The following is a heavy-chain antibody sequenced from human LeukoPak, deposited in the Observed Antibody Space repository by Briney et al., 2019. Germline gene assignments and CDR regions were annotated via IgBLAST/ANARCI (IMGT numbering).Heavy chain of an antibody. CDR2: MNPNSGNT. Sequence: ASVKVSCKASGYTFTSYDINWVRQATGQGLEWMGWMNPNSGNTGYAQKFQGRVTITRNTSISTAYMELSSLRSEDTAVYYCARGQLGSSWYVYWGQGTLVTVSS. CDR3: ARGQLGSSWYVY. D-gene: IGHD6-13*01. V-gene: IGHV1-8*03. J-gene: IGHJ4*02. CDR1: GYTFTSYD.